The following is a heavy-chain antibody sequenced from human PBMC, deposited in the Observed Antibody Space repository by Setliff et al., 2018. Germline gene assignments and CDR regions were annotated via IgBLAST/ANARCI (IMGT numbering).Heavy chain of an antibody. V-gene: IGHV4-38-2*01. Sequence: SETLSLTCAVSGYSISSGYYWGWIRQPPGEGLEWIGSIYRNGNTYYNPSLKSRVTISVDTSKNQLSLKLNSVTAADTAVYYCARQIDYGDFQYFDYWGQGTLVTVSS. J-gene: IGHJ4*02. CDR2: IYRNGNT. CDR1: GYSISSGYY. CDR3: ARQIDYGDFQYFDY. D-gene: IGHD4-17*01.